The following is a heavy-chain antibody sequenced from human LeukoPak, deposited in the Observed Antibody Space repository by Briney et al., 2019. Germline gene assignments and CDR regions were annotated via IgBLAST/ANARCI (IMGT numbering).Heavy chain of an antibody. D-gene: IGHD2-8*01. CDR2: IRGKGYGGTT. CDR3: TRDRGVLMVYAAFDY. V-gene: IGHV3-49*04. J-gene: IGHJ4*02. Sequence: GGSLRLSCTAPGFTFGDFALSWVRQAPGKGLEWVGFIRGKGYGGTTEYAASVKGRFTISRDDSKSIAYLQMNSLKTEDTAVYYCTRDRGVLMVYAAFDYWGQGTLVTVSS. CDR1: GFTFGDFA.